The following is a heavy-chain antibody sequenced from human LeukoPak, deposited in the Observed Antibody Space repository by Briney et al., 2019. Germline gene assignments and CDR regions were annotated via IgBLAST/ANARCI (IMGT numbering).Heavy chain of an antibody. D-gene: IGHD4-17*01. J-gene: IGHJ4*02. Sequence: SETLSLTCTVSGGSITGNYWSWSRQPPGKGLEWIGYIYNSETTNCNPSLKSRVTISIDTSKNQFSLKLSSVTAADTAVYYCARHDGDWGQGILVTVSS. CDR1: GGSITGNY. CDR3: ARHDGD. CDR2: IYNSETT. V-gene: IGHV4-59*08.